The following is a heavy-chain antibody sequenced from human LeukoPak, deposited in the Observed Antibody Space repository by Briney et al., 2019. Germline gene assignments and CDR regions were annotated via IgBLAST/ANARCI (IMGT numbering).Heavy chain of an antibody. D-gene: IGHD4-23*01. CDR3: AKGDYGGNSPVDY. V-gene: IGHV3-9*01. Sequence: SLRLSCAASGFTFSSYSMNWVRQAPGKGLEWVSGISWNSGSIVYADSVKGRFTISRDNAKNSLYLQMNSLRAEDTALYYCAKGDYGGNSPVDYWGQGTLVTVSS. CDR2: ISWNSGSI. CDR1: GFTFSSYS. J-gene: IGHJ4*02.